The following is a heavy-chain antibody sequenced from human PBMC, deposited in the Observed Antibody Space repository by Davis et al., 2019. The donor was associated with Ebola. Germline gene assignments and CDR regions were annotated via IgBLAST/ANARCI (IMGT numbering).Heavy chain of an antibody. CDR3: ARDVRYSDY. V-gene: IGHV3-7*03. CDR1: RFTFSSYW. D-gene: IGHD1-14*01. J-gene: IGHJ4*02. Sequence: PGGSLRLSCAASRFTFSSYWMAWVRRAPGEGLEWVANINADGSAQYYVDSVKGRFTISRDNAKNSLYLQMSSLRAEDTALYYCARDVRYSDYWGQGTLVTVSS. CDR2: INADGSAQ.